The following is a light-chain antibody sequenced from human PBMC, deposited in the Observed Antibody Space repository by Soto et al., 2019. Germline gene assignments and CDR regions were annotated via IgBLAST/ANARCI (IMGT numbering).Light chain of an antibody. Sequence: EIVMTQSPATLPVSPGERATLSCRASQSVSTNLAWYQQKPGQAPRLLMYGASTRATGIPARLSGSGSGTEFTLTIRSLQSEDFAVYYCQQYHNWTPYTFGQGTKLEIK. CDR2: GAS. J-gene: IGKJ2*01. CDR1: QSVSTN. CDR3: QQYHNWTPYT. V-gene: IGKV3-15*01.